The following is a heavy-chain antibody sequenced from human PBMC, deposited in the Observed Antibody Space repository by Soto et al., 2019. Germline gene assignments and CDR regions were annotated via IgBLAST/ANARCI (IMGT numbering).Heavy chain of an antibody. V-gene: IGHV1-69*02. CDR1: GGTFSSYT. J-gene: IGHJ6*02. D-gene: IGHD2-2*01. Sequence: QVQLVQSGAEVKKPGSSVKVSCKASGGTFSSYTISWVRQAPGQGLEWMGRIIPILGIANYAQKFQGRVTITADKSXXTXYXXLSSLRSEDTAVYYCAADIVVVPAAVLYYYYGMDVWGQGTTVTVSS. CDR2: IIPILGIA. CDR3: AADIVVVPAAVLYYYYGMDV.